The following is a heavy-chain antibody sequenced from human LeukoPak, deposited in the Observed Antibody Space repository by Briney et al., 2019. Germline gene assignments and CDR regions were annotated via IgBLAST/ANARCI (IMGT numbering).Heavy chain of an antibody. J-gene: IGHJ4*02. CDR3: ASSWYLSGLDY. V-gene: IGHV4-59*01. D-gene: IGHD3-10*01. Sequence: SSETLSLTCTVSGGSISSNYWSWIRQPPGKGLEWIGYIYYSGSTNYNPSLKSRVTISVDTSKNQFSLQLSSVTAADTAVYYCASSWYLSGLDYWGQGTLVTVSS. CDR1: GGSISSNY. CDR2: IYYSGST.